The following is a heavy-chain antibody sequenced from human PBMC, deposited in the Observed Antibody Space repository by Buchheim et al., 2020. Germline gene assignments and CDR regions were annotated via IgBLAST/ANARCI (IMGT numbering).Heavy chain of an antibody. CDR3: ARDGGVAGPCGY. V-gene: IGHV3-7*01. D-gene: IGHD6-19*01. J-gene: IGHJ4*02. Sequence: EVQLVESGGGLVQPGGSLRLSCAGSHFTFSHYWMSWVRQAPGKGLEWVANINQDGSEENYVDSVRGRFTISRDNAKNSLFLQMNRLRDEDTGVYFCARDGGVAGPCGYLGQGTL. CDR2: INQDGSEE. CDR1: HFTFSHYW.